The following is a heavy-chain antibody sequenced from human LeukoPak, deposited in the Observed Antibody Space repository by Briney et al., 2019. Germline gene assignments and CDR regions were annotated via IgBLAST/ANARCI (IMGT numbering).Heavy chain of an antibody. CDR3: ARQKCTSTSCLTKNAFDI. CDR1: GSISSYY. V-gene: IGHV4-4*09. J-gene: IGHJ3*02. D-gene: IGHD2-2*01. CDR2: IYTGGST. Sequence: SETLSLTCTVSGSISSYYWSWIRQPPGKGLEWIGYIYTGGSTNYNPSLKSRVTISVDTSKNQFSLDLSSVTAADMAVYYCARQKCTSTSCLTKNAFDIWGQGTMVTVSS.